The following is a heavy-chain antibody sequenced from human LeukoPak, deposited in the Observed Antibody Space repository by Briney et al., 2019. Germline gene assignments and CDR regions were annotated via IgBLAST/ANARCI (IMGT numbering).Heavy chain of an antibody. D-gene: IGHD3-22*01. Sequence: SETLSLTCTVSGGSLSYYYWSWIRQPPGKGLEWIGYIYYSGSTNYNPSLKSRVTISVDTTKNQFSLRLSSVTAADTAVYYCARRDSSGYYAYWGQGTLVIVSS. CDR1: GGSLSYYY. V-gene: IGHV4-59*08. J-gene: IGHJ4*02. CDR3: ARRDSSGYYAY. CDR2: IYYSGST.